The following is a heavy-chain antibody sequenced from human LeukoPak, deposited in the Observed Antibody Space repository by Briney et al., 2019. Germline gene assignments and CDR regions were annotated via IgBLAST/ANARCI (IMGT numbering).Heavy chain of an antibody. J-gene: IGHJ5*02. V-gene: IGHV4-39*07. CDR2: YHIGNT. CDR1: GVSIRGDTYY. CDR3: ARVPTPNYYDKRSWFDP. D-gene: IGHD3-22*01. Sequence: SETLSLTCTVSGVSIRGDTYYWGWIRQPPGKGLEWIGNYHIGNTYYNPSLKSRVTISVDTSKNQFSLKLSSVTAADTAVYYCARVPTPNYYDKRSWFDPWGQGTLVTVSS.